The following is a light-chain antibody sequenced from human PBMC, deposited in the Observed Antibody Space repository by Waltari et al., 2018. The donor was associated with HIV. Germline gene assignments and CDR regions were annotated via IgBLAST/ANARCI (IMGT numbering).Light chain of an antibody. Sequence: QSVLTQPPSVSAAPGQKVTISCSGSSSNIGNNFVSWYQQLPGTAPKLLIYEKKYPPSGIPDRFSGSKSVTSATLDISGLQTGDEATYFCETWDSSLSVVVFGGGTKLTVL. CDR3: ETWDSSLSVVV. CDR2: EKK. V-gene: IGLV1-51*02. J-gene: IGLJ2*01. CDR1: SSNIGNNF.